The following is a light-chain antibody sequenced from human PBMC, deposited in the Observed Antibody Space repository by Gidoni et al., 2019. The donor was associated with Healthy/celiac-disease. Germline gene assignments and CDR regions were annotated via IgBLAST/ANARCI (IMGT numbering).Light chain of an antibody. Sequence: EIVLTQSPGTLSLSPGERATLSCRASQSVSSSYLAWYQQKPGQAPRLLIYGASSRATGIPDFTLTISRLEPEDFAVYYCQQYGSSSMYTFGQXTKLEIK. V-gene: IGKV3-20*01. CDR1: QSVSSSY. CDR3: QQYGSSSMYT. J-gene: IGKJ2*01. CDR2: GAS.